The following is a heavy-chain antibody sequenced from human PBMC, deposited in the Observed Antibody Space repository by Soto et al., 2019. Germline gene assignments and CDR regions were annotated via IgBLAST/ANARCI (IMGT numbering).Heavy chain of an antibody. CDR1: GFTFSSYA. CDR3: VKAVYLLDFDY. CDR2: ISGTGGNT. Sequence: GSLRLSCAASGFTFSSYAMTWVRQAPGKGLEWVSTISGTGGNTYYADSVKGRFSISRDNSKNTVYLQMNSLRAEDTAVYYCVKAVYLLDFDYWGQGTLVTVSS. J-gene: IGHJ4*02. D-gene: IGHD1-20*01. V-gene: IGHV3-23*01.